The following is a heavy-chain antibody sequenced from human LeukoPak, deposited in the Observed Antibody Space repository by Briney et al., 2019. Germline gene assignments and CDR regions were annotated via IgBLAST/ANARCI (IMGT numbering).Heavy chain of an antibody. J-gene: IGHJ4*02. Sequence: EASVKVSCKASGYTFTGYYMHCVRQAPGQGLEWMGRINPNSGGTNYAQKFQGRVTMTRDTSISTAYMELSRLRSDDTAVYYCAVFVAAAGIFDYWGQGTLVTVSS. CDR3: AVFVAAAGIFDY. V-gene: IGHV1-2*06. CDR1: GYTFTGYY. D-gene: IGHD6-13*01. CDR2: INPNSGGT.